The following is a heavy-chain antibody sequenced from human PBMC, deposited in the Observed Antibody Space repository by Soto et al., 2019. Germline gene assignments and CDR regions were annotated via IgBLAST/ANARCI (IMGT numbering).Heavy chain of an antibody. CDR2: IVPVFGRP. CDR3: AREGSGYNF. CDR1: GGSFSNFG. J-gene: IGHJ4*02. Sequence: SVKVSCKASGGSFSNFGISWVRQAPGQGLEWMGGIVPVFGRPNYAQRFRGRLTITADESTGTGYMELISLRSDDAAVYYCAREGSGYNFWGQGTQVTVSS. D-gene: IGHD5-12*01. V-gene: IGHV1-69*13.